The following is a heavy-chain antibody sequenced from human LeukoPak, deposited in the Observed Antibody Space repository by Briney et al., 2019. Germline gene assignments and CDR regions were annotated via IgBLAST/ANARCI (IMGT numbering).Heavy chain of an antibody. CDR2: IIPIFGTA. V-gene: IGHV1-69*01. D-gene: IGHD4-17*01. CDR1: GGTFSSYA. J-gene: IGHJ4*02. Sequence: ASVKVSCKASGGTFSSYAISWVRQAPGQGLEWMGGIIPIFGTANYAQKFQGRVTITADESTSTAYMELSSLRSEDTAVYYCAIYGVYGGGYSDYWGQGTLVTVSS. CDR3: AIYGVYGGGYSDY.